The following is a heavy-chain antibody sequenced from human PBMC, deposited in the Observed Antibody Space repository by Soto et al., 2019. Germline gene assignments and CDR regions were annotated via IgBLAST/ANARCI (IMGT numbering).Heavy chain of an antibody. V-gene: IGHV4-34*01. Sequence: SETLSLTCAVYGGSFSGYYWSWIRQPPGKGLEWIGEINHSGSTNYNPSLKSRVTISVDTSKNQFSLKLGSVTAADTAVYYCARKRTGVGYYGSGSSRRNWFDPWGQGTLVTVSS. CDR3: ARKRTGVGYYGSGSSRRNWFDP. D-gene: IGHD3-10*01. CDR1: GGSFSGYY. J-gene: IGHJ5*02. CDR2: INHSGST.